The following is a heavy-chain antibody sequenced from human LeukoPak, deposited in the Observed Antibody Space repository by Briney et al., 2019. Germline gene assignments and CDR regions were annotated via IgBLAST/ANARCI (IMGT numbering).Heavy chain of an antibody. CDR2: ISAYNGNT. V-gene: IGHV1-18*01. J-gene: IGHJ5*02. Sequence: ASVKVSCKASGYTFTRYGISWVRQAPGQGLEWMGWISAYNGNTNYAQKLQGRVTMTTDTSTSTAYMELRSLRSDDTAVYYCASSSRSYYYGSGSDWFDPWGQGTLVTVSS. D-gene: IGHD3-10*01. CDR1: GYTFTRYG. CDR3: ASSSRSYYYGSGSDWFDP.